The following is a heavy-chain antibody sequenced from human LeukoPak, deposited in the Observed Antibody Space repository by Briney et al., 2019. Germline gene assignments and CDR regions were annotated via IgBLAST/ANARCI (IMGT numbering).Heavy chain of an antibody. CDR2: IYYSGST. CDR3: AKLLKGAYLWFGELYGYFDY. Sequence: KPSETLSLTCTVSGGSISSYYWSWIRQPPGKGLEWIGYIYYSGSTNYNPSLKSRVTISVDTSKNQFSLKLSSVTAADTAVYYCAKLLKGAYLWFGELYGYFDYWGQGTLVTVSS. V-gene: IGHV4-59*01. D-gene: IGHD3-10*01. J-gene: IGHJ4*02. CDR1: GGSISSYY.